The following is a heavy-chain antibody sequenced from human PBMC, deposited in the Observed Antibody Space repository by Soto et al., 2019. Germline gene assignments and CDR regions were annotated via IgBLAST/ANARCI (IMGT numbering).Heavy chain of an antibody. V-gene: IGHV1-58*01. J-gene: IGHJ5*02. D-gene: IGHD2-21*02. CDR1: GFTFTSSA. Sequence: QMQLVQSGPEVKKPGTSVKVSCKASGFTFTSSAVQWVRQARGQRLEWRGWMVVGSGNTNYAQKCQERLTIPRDVSTRHLHMERRSLSAEATAVYYGAADGRHCGGDGYVAWGEGPLLAVSS. CDR2: MVVGSGNT. CDR3: AADGRHCGGDGYVA.